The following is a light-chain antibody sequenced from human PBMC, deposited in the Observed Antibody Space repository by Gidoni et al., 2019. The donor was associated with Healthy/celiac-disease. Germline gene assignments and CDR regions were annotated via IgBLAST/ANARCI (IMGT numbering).Light chain of an antibody. J-gene: IGLJ2*01. V-gene: IGLV3-1*01. CDR2: QDS. Sequence: SYQLTQPPSLSVSPGQTASITCSGDNLGDKYACWYQQKPGQSPVLVIYQDSKRPSGIPERFSGSNSGNTATLTISGTQAMDEADYYCQAWDSSTAVVFGGGTKLNVL. CDR1: NLGDKY. CDR3: QAWDSSTAVV.